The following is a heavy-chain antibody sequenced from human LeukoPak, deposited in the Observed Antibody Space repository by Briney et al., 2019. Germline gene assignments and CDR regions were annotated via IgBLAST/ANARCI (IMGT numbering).Heavy chain of an antibody. V-gene: IGHV4-59*08. CDR2: IYYSGST. J-gene: IGHJ3*01. D-gene: IGHD4-23*01. CDR3: ARPSLDYGGIDAFDF. CDR1: GDSIRTSF. Sequence: PSETLSLTCAVSGDSIRTSFWSWIRQPPGKGLEWIGFIYYSGSTNYNPSLKSRVTISVDTSKNQFSLKLSSVTAADTAVYYCARPSLDYGGIDAFDFWGQGTLVTVSS.